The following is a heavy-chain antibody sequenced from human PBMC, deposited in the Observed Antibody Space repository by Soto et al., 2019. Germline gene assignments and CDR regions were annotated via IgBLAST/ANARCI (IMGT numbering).Heavy chain of an antibody. V-gene: IGHV2-5*02. D-gene: IGHD5-12*01. CDR1: GFSLSTSGVG. J-gene: IGHJ4*02. CDR2: IYWDGVK. CDR3: AHRMKGERAPDYDY. Sequence: QITLKESGPTLVKPTQTLTLTCTFSGFSLSTSGVGVGWIRQPPGKALEWLALIYWDGVKRYSPSLKSRLTITKGTSKNQVVLTMTNIDPVDTATYYCAHRMKGERAPDYDYWGQGTLVTVSS.